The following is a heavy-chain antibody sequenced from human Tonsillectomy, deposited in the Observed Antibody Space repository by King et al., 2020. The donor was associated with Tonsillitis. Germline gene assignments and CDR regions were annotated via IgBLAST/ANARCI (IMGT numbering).Heavy chain of an antibody. CDR3: ARDLGYYDSSGYYPTDYFDY. CDR1: GGSISSYY. V-gene: IGHV4-59*01. Sequence: QLQESGPGLVKPSETLSLTCTVSGGSISSYYWSWIRQPPGKGLEWIGYIFSRGSTNYNPSLKSRVTMSVDTSKNQFSLKLSSVNAADTAVYYCARDLGYYDSSGYYPTDYFDYWGQGTQVTVSS. D-gene: IGHD3-22*01. CDR2: IFSRGST. J-gene: IGHJ4*02.